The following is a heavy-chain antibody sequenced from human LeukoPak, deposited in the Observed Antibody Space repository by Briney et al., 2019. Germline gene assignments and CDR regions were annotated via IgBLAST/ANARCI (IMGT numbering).Heavy chain of an antibody. D-gene: IGHD2-8*01. CDR3: ATALRYCTNGVCYTPNPHFDY. CDR2: FDPEDGET. V-gene: IGHV1-24*01. Sequence: ASVKVSCKXSGYTLTELSMHWVRQAPGKGLEWMGGFDPEDGETIYSQKFQGRVTMTEDTSTDTAYMELSSLRSEDTAVYYCATALRYCTNGVCYTPNPHFDYWGQGTLVTVSS. J-gene: IGHJ4*02. CDR1: GYTLTELS.